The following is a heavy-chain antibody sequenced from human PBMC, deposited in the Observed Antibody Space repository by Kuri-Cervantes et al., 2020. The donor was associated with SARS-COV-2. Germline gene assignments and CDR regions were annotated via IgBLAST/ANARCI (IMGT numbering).Heavy chain of an antibody. J-gene: IGHJ3*02. CDR3: ARSSLLWTASDAFDI. V-gene: IGHV3-33*08. D-gene: IGHD3-10*01. CDR2: IWYDGSNK. CDR1: GFTFSSYA. Sequence: GESLKISCAASGFTFSSYAMHWVRQAPGKGLEWVAVIWYDGSNKYYADSVKGRFTISRDNSKNTLYLQMNSLRAEDTAVYYCARSSLLWTASDAFDIWGQGTMVTVSS.